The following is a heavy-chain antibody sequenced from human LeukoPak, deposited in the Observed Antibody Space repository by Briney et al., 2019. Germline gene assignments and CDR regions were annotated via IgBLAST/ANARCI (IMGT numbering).Heavy chain of an antibody. CDR1: GGSISSYY. J-gene: IGHJ4*02. Sequence: SETLSLTCTVSGGSISSYYWSWIRQPPGKGLEWIGYIYYSGSTNYNPSLKSRVTISVDTSKNQFSLKLSSVTAADTAVYYCARQGVTVAGKFDYGGQGTRVTVSS. CDR3: ARQGVTVAGKFDY. V-gene: IGHV4-59*08. CDR2: IYYSGST. D-gene: IGHD6-19*01.